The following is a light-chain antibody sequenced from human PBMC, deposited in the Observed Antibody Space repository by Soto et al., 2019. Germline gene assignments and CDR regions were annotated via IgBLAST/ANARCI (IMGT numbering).Light chain of an antibody. CDR3: QQEYI. J-gene: IGKJ3*01. Sequence: DIQMTQSPSSLSASVGDRVTITCRTSQSIGKYLNWYQQKPGKAPRLLIYGASRLQSGVPSRFSGSGSGTDFTLTISSLQPEDFATYYCQQEYIFGPGTKVEIK. CDR2: GAS. V-gene: IGKV1-39*01. CDR1: QSIGKY.